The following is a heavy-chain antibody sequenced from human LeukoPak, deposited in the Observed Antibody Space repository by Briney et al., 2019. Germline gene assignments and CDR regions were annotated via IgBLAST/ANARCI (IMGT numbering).Heavy chain of an antibody. D-gene: IGHD7-27*01. CDR2: ISSSSSTI. CDR1: GFTFSSYS. J-gene: IGHJ2*01. CDR3: ARDLTGPSSRYFDL. V-gene: IGHV3-48*01. Sequence: PGGSLRLSCAASGFTFSSYSMNWVRQAPGKGLEWVSYISSSSSTIYYADSVKGRFTISRDNAKNSLYLQMNSLRAEDTAVYYCARDLTGPSSRYFDLWGRGTLVTVSS.